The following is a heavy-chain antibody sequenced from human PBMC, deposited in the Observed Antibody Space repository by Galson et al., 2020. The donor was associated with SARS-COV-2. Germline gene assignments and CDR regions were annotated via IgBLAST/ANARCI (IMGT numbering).Heavy chain of an antibody. Sequence: GGSLRLSCAAYGFTFSSYGMHCVRQAQGKGLEWLAVISYDGSNKYYADSVKGRFTISRDNSKNTLYLQMNSLRAEDTAVYYCAKARIDYGETTNWFDPWGQGTLVTVSS. D-gene: IGHD4-17*01. CDR3: AKARIDYGETTNWFDP. CDR2: ISYDGSNK. CDR1: GFTFSSYG. V-gene: IGHV3-30*18. J-gene: IGHJ5*02.